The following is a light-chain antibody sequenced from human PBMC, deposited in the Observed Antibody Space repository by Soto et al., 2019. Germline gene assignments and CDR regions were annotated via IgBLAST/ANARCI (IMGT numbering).Light chain of an antibody. CDR3: QQHGSSPWT. CDR1: QSVSRSY. CDR2: GAS. V-gene: IGKV3-20*01. Sequence: EIVLTQSPGTLSLSPGERATLSCRASQSVSRSYLAWYQQKPGQAPRLLIYGASSRATGIPDRFSGSGSGTDFTLTISRLEPEDFAVYYCQQHGSSPWTFGQGTKVEIK. J-gene: IGKJ1*01.